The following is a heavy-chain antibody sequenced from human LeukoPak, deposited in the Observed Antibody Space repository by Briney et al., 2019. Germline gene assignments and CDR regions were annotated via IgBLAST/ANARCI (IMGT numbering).Heavy chain of an antibody. D-gene: IGHD6-19*01. J-gene: IGHJ3*02. CDR1: GGSISSYY. V-gene: IGHV4-59*01. CDR3: ARDLRPHPLQVEMAASDAFDI. CDR2: IYYSGST. Sequence: SETLSLTCTVSGGSISSYYWSWIRQPPGKGLEWIGYIYYSGSTNYNPSLKSRVTISVDTSKNQFSLKLSSVTAADTAVYYCARDLRPHPLQVEMAASDAFDIWGQGTMVTVPS.